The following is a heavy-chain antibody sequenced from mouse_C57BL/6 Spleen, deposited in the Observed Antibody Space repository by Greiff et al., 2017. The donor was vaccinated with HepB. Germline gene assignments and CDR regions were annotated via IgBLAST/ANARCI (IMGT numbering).Heavy chain of an antibody. D-gene: IGHD1-1*01. J-gene: IGHJ2*01. Sequence: QVQLQQPGAELVKPGASVKLSCKASGYTFTSYWMHWVKQRPGQGLEWIGMIHPNSGSTNYNEKFKSKATLTVDKSSSTAYMQLSSLTSEASAVYYCARAPAAVDLDYWGQGTTLTVSS. CDR2: IHPNSGST. V-gene: IGHV1-64*01. CDR3: ARAPAAVDLDY. CDR1: GYTFTSYW.